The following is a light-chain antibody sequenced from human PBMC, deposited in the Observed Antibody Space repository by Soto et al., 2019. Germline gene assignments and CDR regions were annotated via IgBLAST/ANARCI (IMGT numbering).Light chain of an antibody. CDR1: QNVGRN. J-gene: IGKJ2*01. CDR2: STS. V-gene: IGKV3-15*01. CDR3: QQYNNWPHMST. Sequence: EIVMTQSPDTLSVSPGERATISCRASQNVGRNLAWYQQRPGQAPRLLIHSTSTSAADIPARFSGSVSGTEFTLTLNRLQHEHFVIYYCQQYNNWPHMSTFGQGTKLEMK.